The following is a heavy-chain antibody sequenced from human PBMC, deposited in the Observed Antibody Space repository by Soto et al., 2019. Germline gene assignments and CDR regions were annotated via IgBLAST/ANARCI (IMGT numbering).Heavy chain of an antibody. CDR2: IKHGVNEQ. J-gene: IGHJ4*02. Sequence: GGSLRLSCAASGFTFSSNWMSWVRQAPGKGLEWVATIKHGVNEQFYGDSVKGRFTISRDNAKNSLFLQMNSLGADDTAIYYCARVPETAHNVFDYWGQGTLVTVSS. D-gene: IGHD2-8*01. CDR1: GFTFSSNW. V-gene: IGHV3-7*05. CDR3: ARVPETAHNVFDY.